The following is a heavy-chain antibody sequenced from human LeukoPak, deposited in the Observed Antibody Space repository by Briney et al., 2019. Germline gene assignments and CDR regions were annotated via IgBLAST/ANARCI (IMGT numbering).Heavy chain of an antibody. D-gene: IGHD5-18*01. J-gene: IGHJ1*01. V-gene: IGHV3-74*01. CDR2: ISSDGSNT. CDR3: SRVDTRYEKFPH. Sequence: GGSLRLSCAASGFTFSDYWMHWVRQAPDEGLVWVSRISSDGSNTDYADSVKGRFTISRDNAKSTVYLQMNSLRAEDTAMYYFSRVDTRYEKFPHWGQGTLVTVSS. CDR1: GFTFSDYW.